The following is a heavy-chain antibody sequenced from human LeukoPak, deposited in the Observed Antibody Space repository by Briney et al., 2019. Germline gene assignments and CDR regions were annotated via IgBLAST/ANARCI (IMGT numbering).Heavy chain of an antibody. J-gene: IGHJ5*02. CDR1: GFTFSSYG. D-gene: IGHD6-19*01. V-gene: IGHV1-46*01. Sequence: GGSLRLSCAASGFTFSSYGMHWVRQPPGKGLEWVGIINPGGGGTKYAPQFQGRDTMTRDTSTSTVHMELSSLRSEDTAMYYCARGGSGRWNWFDPWGQGTLVTVSS. CDR3: ARGGSGRWNWFDP. CDR2: INPGGGGT.